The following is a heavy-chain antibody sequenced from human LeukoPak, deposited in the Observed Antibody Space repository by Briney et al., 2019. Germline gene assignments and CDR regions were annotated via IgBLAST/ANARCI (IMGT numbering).Heavy chain of an antibody. Sequence: ASVKVSCKASGGTFSSYAISWVRQAPGQGLEWMGGIIPIFGTANYAQKFQGRVTIIADKSTSTAYMELNSLRSEDTAVYYCARDRNPGEINIMDVWGKGTTVTVSS. CDR1: GGTFSSYA. J-gene: IGHJ6*04. CDR2: IIPIFGTA. D-gene: IGHD3-10*01. CDR3: ARDRNPGEINIMDV. V-gene: IGHV1-69*06.